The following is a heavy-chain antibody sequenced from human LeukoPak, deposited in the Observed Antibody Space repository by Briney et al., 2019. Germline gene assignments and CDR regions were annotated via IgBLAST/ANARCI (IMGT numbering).Heavy chain of an antibody. CDR1: GYTSTSYG. CDR3: AKGTKIAVAGTPFDY. V-gene: IGHV1-18*01. Sequence: ASVKVSCKASGYTSTSYGISWVRQAPGQGLEWMGWISAYNGNTNYAQKLQGRVTMTTDTSTSTAYMELRSLRSDDTAVYYCAKGTKIAVAGTPFDYWGQGTLVTVSS. J-gene: IGHJ4*02. CDR2: ISAYNGNT. D-gene: IGHD6-19*01.